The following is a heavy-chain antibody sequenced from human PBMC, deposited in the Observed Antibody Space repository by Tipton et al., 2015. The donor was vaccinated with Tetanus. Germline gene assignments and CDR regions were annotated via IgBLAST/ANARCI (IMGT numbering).Heavy chain of an antibody. CDR2: ISGYNGNT. D-gene: IGHD3-10*01. V-gene: IGHV1-18*01. Sequence: QSGAEVKKPGASVKVSCKASGYTFTRYGLTWVRQAPGQGPEWMGWISGYNGNTNYAPKFQGRVTMTADTTTNTAYMELRSLRSDDTAVYYCARDYYGSGSYYFMDHWGQGTLVTVSS. CDR3: ARDYYGSGSYYFMDH. J-gene: IGHJ4*02. CDR1: GYTFTRYG.